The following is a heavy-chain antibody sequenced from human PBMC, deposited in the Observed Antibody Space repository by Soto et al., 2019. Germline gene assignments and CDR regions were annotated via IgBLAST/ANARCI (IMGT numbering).Heavy chain of an antibody. CDR2: THDSGII. CDR3: ARTGYGDHFDY. V-gene: IGHV4-59*01. Sequence: QVQLQESGPGLVKPSETLSLTCTVSGGSMSHYNWCWIRQSPGKGLEFIGYTHDSGIINYNPSLMSRVAISLDASKNQFSLKLTSVTAADTALYYCARTGYGDHFDYWGRGTLVTVSS. CDR1: GGSMSHYN. D-gene: IGHD5-18*01. J-gene: IGHJ4*02.